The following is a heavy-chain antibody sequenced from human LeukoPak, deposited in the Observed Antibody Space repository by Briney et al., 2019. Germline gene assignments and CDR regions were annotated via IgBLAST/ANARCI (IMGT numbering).Heavy chain of an antibody. Sequence: GGSLRLSCAASGFTFSSYAMSWVRQAPGKGLEWVSAISGSGGSTYYADSVKGRFTISRDNSKNTLYLQMNSLRAEDTAVYYCVPPPPRTDRVRSNYYYYGMDVWGQGTTVTVSS. V-gene: IGHV3-23*01. J-gene: IGHJ6*02. D-gene: IGHD1-14*01. CDR3: VPPPPRTDRVRSNYYYYGMDV. CDR1: GFTFSSYA. CDR2: ISGSGGST.